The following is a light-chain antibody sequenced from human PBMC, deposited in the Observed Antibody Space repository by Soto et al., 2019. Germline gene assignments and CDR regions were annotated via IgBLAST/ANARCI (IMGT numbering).Light chain of an antibody. CDR3: QQYNSYPWT. CDR2: HAS. Sequence: DIQMTQSPSTLSASVVDRVTITCRASQFISSWLAWYQQKPGKVPKLLIFHASNLESGVPSRFSGSGSGTEFTLTISSLQPDDFATYYCQQYNSYPWTFGQGTKVDIK. V-gene: IGKV1-5*01. CDR1: QFISSW. J-gene: IGKJ1*01.